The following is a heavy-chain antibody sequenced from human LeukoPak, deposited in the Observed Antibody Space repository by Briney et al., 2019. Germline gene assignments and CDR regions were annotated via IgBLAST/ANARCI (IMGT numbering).Heavy chain of an antibody. Sequence: SETLSLTCTVSGGSVSSGSYYWSWIRQPPGKGLEWIGYIYYSGSTNYNPSLKSRVTISVDTSKNQFSLKLSSVTAADTAVYYCARDGIVGATYGTWGQGTLVTVSS. J-gene: IGHJ5*02. V-gene: IGHV4-61*01. CDR3: ARDGIVGATYGT. CDR2: IYYSGST. D-gene: IGHD1-26*01. CDR1: GGSVSSGSYY.